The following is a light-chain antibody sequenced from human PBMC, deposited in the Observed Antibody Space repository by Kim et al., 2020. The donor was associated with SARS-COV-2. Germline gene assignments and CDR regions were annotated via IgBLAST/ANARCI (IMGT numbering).Light chain of an antibody. V-gene: IGLV3-1*01. Sequence: SYELTQPPSMSVSPGQTASITCSGDKLGDKYACWYQQKPGQSPVLVIYQDSKRPSGIPERFSGSNSGNTATLTISGTQAMDEADYYCQAWDSSTLYVFGT. CDR3: QAWDSSTLYV. CDR1: KLGDKY. CDR2: QDS. J-gene: IGLJ1*01.